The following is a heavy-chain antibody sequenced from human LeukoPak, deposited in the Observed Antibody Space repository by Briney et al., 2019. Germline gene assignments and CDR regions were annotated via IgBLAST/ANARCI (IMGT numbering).Heavy chain of an antibody. D-gene: IGHD3-9*01. CDR1: GGSISSYY. Sequence: SETLSLTCTVSGGSISSYYWSWIRQPPGKGLEWIGYIYYSESTNYNPSLKSRVTISVDTSKNQFSLKLSSVTAADTAVYYCARLRGAYYDILTGYYKTPRYFDYWGQGTLVTVSS. CDR2: IYYSEST. J-gene: IGHJ4*02. V-gene: IGHV4-59*01. CDR3: ARLRGAYYDILTGYYKTPRYFDY.